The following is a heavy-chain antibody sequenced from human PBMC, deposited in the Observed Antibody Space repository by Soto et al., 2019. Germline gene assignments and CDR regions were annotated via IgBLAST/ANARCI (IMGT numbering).Heavy chain of an antibody. CDR3: TRGRLEPFDY. V-gene: IGHV3-74*01. J-gene: IGHJ4*02. CDR2: INDYGTTI. D-gene: IGHD1-1*01. CDR1: GFNLGSYW. Sequence: EVQLVESGGGLVQPGGSLRLSCAASGFNLGSYWMHWVRQAPGKGLVWVSRINDYGTTINYAESVAGRFTISTDAAKRDVYLHLHTLRAEDTTVFYCTRGRLEPFDYWGQGALLTVSS.